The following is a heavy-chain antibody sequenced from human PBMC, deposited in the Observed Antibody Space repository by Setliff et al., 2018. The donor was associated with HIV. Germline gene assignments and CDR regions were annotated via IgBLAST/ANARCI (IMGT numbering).Heavy chain of an antibody. CDR2: IYYTGST. CDR3: ARNRVPSSL. J-gene: IGHJ4*02. CDR1: GDSISGYY. V-gene: IGHV4-59*01. Sequence: PSETLSLTCTVSGDSISGYYWSWIRQPPGKGLEWIGSIYYTGSTDYNPSLMSRVTISLDTPKNQFSLKLSSVIAADTAVYYCARNRVPSSLWGQGTLVTVSS. D-gene: IGHD3-10*01.